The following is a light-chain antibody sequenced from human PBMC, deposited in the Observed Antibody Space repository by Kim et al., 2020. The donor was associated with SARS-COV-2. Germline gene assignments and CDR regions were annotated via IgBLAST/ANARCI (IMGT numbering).Light chain of an antibody. Sequence: DIVMTQSPLSLPVTPGEPASISCRSSQSLLHSNGYNYLDWYLQKPGQSPQLLIYLGSNRASGVPDRFSGSGSATDFTLKISRVEAEDVGVYYCMQALQTPVTFGQGTKLEI. J-gene: IGKJ2*01. V-gene: IGKV2-28*01. CDR2: LGS. CDR1: QSLLHSNGYNY. CDR3: MQALQTPVT.